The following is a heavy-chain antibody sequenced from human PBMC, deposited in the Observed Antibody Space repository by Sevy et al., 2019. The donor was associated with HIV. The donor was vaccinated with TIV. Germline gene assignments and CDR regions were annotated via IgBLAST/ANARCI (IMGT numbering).Heavy chain of an antibody. J-gene: IGHJ6*03. Sequence: ASVKVSCKASGGTFSSYAISWVRQAPGQGLEWMGGIIPIFGTTNYSQKFQGRVTITADKSTSTAYMELSSLRSEDTDVYYYAREGDGKTDYYHMDDWGKGTTVTVSS. D-gene: IGHD1-1*01. V-gene: IGHV1-69*06. CDR3: AREGDGKTDYYHMDD. CDR2: IIPIFGTT. CDR1: GGTFSSYA.